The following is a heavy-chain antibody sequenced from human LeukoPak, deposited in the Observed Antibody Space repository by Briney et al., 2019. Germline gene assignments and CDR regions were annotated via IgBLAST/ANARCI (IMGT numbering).Heavy chain of an antibody. J-gene: IGHJ4*02. V-gene: IGHV1-18*01. CDR2: ITAGNGNT. CDR1: VYNFRNYG. Sequence: ASVKVSCKASVYNFRNYGIGWVRQATRQGLEWMGWITAGNGNTNYAQKVQGRVTMTTDTSTSTAYMELRSLRSDDTAVYFCARMRSSWYFDHWGQGSLVTVSS. CDR3: ARMRSSWYFDH. D-gene: IGHD6-13*01.